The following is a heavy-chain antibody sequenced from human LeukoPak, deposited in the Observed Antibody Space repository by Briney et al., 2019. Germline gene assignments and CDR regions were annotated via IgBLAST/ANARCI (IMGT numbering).Heavy chain of an antibody. CDR1: GYTFTGYY. J-gene: IGHJ4*02. D-gene: IGHD3-3*01. V-gene: IGHV1-2*02. Sequence: ASVKVSCKASGYTFTGYYMHWVRQAPGQGLEWMGWINPKSGGTNYAQKFQGRVTMTRDTSTSTAYMEVSRMTSDDTAVYYCATSGGTSGPELDYWGQGTLVTVSS. CDR2: INPKSGGT. CDR3: ATSGGTSGPELDY.